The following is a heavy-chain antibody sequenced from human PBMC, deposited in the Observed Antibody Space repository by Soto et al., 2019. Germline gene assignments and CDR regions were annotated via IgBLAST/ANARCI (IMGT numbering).Heavy chain of an antibody. J-gene: IGHJ4*02. Sequence: PGGSLRLSCAASGFTFSSYAMSWVRQAPGKGLEWASAISGSGGSTYYADSVKGRFTTSRDNSKNTLYLQMNRLRAEDTAGYYCAKGTTMIVVVIPLDWGQGTLVTVSS. CDR1: GFTFSSYA. CDR2: ISGSGGST. CDR3: AKGTTMIVVVIPLD. D-gene: IGHD3-22*01. V-gene: IGHV3-23*01.